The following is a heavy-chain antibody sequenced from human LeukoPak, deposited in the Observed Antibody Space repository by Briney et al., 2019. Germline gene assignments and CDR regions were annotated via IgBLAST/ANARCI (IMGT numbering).Heavy chain of an antibody. CDR2: INHSGRT. D-gene: IGHD2-2*01. V-gene: IGHV4-34*01. J-gene: IGHJ3*02. CDR1: GGSFCGYY. Sequence: SETLSLTCAVHGGSFCGYYWRWLPQPPGKGRVRSGEINHSGRTNYNPSLQSRVTISVDTSKNQFSLKLSSVTAADTAVYYCATVVPRTSWDDAFDIWGQGTRVTVSS. CDR3: ATVVPRTSWDDAFDI.